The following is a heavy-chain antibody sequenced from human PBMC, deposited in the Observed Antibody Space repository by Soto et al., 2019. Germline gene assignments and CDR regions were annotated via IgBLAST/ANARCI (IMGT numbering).Heavy chain of an antibody. Sequence: KTSETLSLTCSVSGDSISSVRYYWGWIRQPPGKGLEWIGSIYYSGSTYYNPSLKSRVTISVDTSKNQFSLKLSSVTAADTAVYYCARHGPPITIFGVVTLGHYYYYGMDVWGQGTTVTVSS. CDR3: ARHGPPITIFGVVTLGHYYYYGMDV. CDR1: GDSISSVRYY. V-gene: IGHV4-39*01. D-gene: IGHD3-3*01. CDR2: IYYSGST. J-gene: IGHJ6*02.